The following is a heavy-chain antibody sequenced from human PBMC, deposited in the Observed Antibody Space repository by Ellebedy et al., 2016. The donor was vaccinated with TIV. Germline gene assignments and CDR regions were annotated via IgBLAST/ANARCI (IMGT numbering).Heavy chain of an antibody. D-gene: IGHD6-19*01. CDR3: AKVVGIMRGLYSSGWIGSPAFDI. J-gene: IGHJ3*02. V-gene: IGHV3-23*01. CDR2: ISGSGGST. CDR1: GFTFSSYA. Sequence: PGGSLRLSCAASGFTFSSYAMSWVRQAPGKGLEWVSAISGSGGSTYYADSVKGRFTISRDNSKNTLYLQMNSLRAEDTAVYYCAKVVGIMRGLYSSGWIGSPAFDIWGQGTMVTVSS.